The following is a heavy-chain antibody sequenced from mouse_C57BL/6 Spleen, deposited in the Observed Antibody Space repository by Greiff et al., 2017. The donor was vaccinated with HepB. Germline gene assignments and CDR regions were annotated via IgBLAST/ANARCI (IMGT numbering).Heavy chain of an antibody. CDR3: TAYDGYWGKDY. CDR2: IRNKANNHAT. CDR1: GFTFSDAW. J-gene: IGHJ2*01. V-gene: IGHV6-6*01. Sequence: EVKLMESGGGLVQPGGSMKLSCAASGFTFSDAWMDWVRQSPEKGLEWVAEIRNKANNHATYYAESVKGRFTISRDDSKSSVYLQMNSLRAEDTGIYYCTAYDGYWGKDYWGQGTTLTVSS. D-gene: IGHD2-3*01.